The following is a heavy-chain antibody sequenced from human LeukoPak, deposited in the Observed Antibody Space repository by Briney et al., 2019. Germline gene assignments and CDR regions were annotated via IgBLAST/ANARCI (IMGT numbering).Heavy chain of an antibody. J-gene: IGHJ4*02. Sequence: GGSLTLSCAASGFSFSNYWLIWLRQAPGKGLECVANIKTDGSETYYLESVKGRFTISRDNAKNSLYLQMNSLRVEDAAVYYCTRDLNHDSSGWGQGTLVTASS. V-gene: IGHV3-7*01. CDR1: GFSFSNYW. CDR2: IKTDGSET. D-gene: IGHD3-22*01. CDR3: TRDLNHDSSG.